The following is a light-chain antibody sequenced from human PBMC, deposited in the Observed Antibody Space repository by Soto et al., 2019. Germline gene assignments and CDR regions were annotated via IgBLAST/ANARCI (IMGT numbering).Light chain of an antibody. CDR3: LQYGSSPHT. V-gene: IGKV3-20*01. CDR1: QSVSSNY. Sequence: IELSRSPGPLSLYPGKRASLYYRSSQSVSSNYLAWFQQKPGQAPRLLISGASNRASDIPDRFSGSGSWTDFTLTISRLEPEDFAVYYCLQYGSSPHTVGQGTRLEI. J-gene: IGKJ5*01. CDR2: GAS.